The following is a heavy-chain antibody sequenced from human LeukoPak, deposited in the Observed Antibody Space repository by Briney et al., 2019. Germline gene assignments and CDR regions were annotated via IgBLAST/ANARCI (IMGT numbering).Heavy chain of an antibody. D-gene: IGHD6-19*01. Sequence: SETLSLTCAVYGGSFSGYYWSWIRQPPGKGLEWIGEINHSGSTNYNPSLKSRVTISVDTSKNQFSLKLSSVTAADTAVYYCARGSDSSYSSGPGDYWGQGTLVTVSS. CDR2: INHSGST. J-gene: IGHJ4*02. V-gene: IGHV4-34*01. CDR3: ARGSDSSYSSGPGDY. CDR1: GGSFSGYY.